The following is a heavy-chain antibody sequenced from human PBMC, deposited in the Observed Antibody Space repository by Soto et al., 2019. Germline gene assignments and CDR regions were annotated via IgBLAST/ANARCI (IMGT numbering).Heavy chain of an antibody. CDR1: GGSISSYY. Sequence: QVQLQESGPGLLKPSETLTLTCTVSGGSISSYYWSWIRQPPGKGLEWIGYIYYSGSTNYNPSLKSRVTISADTSKDQLSLKLSSVTAADTAVDYCARGYGEYAEYFQHWGQGTLVTVSS. CDR3: ARGYGEYAEYFQH. CDR2: IYYSGST. D-gene: IGHD4-17*01. V-gene: IGHV4-59*01. J-gene: IGHJ1*01.